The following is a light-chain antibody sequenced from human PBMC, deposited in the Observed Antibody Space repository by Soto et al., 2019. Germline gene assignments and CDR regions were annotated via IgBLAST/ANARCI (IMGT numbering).Light chain of an antibody. CDR2: KVS. V-gene: IGKV1-5*03. J-gene: IGKJ1*01. Sequence: DIQMTQSPSTLSASVGDSVTITCRASQSLNGWLAWFQQKPGKAPKVLIYKVSNLESGVPLRFSGSGSGTEFTLTISSLQPDDFATCYCQQYNSNWWTFGQGTKVEIK. CDR1: QSLNGW. CDR3: QQYNSNWWT.